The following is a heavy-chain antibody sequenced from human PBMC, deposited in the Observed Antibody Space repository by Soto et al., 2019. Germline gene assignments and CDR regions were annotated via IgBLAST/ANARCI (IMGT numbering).Heavy chain of an antibody. Sequence: PGGSLRLSCAASGFTFSSYWMHWVRQVPGKGLVWVSRISGDGSITNYADSVKGRFTISRDNAKNTLYLQMNSLKTEDTAVYYCTRDPLSYSSSSYFDYWGQGTLVTVSS. CDR1: GFTFSSYW. CDR3: TRDPLSYSSSSYFDY. J-gene: IGHJ4*02. D-gene: IGHD6-6*01. CDR2: ISGDGSIT. V-gene: IGHV3-74*01.